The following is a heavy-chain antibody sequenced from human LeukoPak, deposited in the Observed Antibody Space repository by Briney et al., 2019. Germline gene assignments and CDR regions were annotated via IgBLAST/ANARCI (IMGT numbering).Heavy chain of an antibody. CDR2: IYYSGST. CDR3: AREIKTGTTKRTAFDI. Sequence: SQTLSLTCTVSGGSISSGGYYWTWIRQHPGKGLEWIGYIYYSGSTYYNPSLKSRVTISVDTSKNQFSLKLSSVTAADTAVYYCAREIKTGTTKRTAFDIWGQGTVVTVSS. CDR1: GGSISSGGYY. V-gene: IGHV4-31*03. D-gene: IGHD1-7*01. J-gene: IGHJ3*02.